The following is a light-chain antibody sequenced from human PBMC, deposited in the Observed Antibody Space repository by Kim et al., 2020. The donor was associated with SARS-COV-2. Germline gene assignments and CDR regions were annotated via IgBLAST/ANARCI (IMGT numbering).Light chain of an antibody. V-gene: IGKV1-5*03. CDR2: KAS. J-gene: IGKJ2*01. CDR3: QQSNRPYT. CDR1: QSISSW. Sequence: DIQMTQSPSTLSASVGDRVTITCRASQSISSWLAWYQQKPGKAPKLLIYKASSLESGVPSRFSGSGSGTEFTLTISSLQPDDFATYYCQQSNRPYTFGQGTKLEI.